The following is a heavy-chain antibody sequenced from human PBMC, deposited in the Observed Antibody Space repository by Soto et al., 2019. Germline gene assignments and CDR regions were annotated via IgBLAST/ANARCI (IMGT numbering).Heavy chain of an antibody. CDR1: GYTFTGYY. CDR2: INPNSGGT. J-gene: IGHJ6*02. Sequence: ASVKVSCKASGYTFTGYYMHWVRQAPGQGLEWMGWINPNSGGTNYAQKFQGWVTMTRDTSISTAYTELSRLRSDDTAVYYCARGTAMVRGDTDGVYYYYYGMDVWRQGTTVTVSS. D-gene: IGHD3-10*01. V-gene: IGHV1-2*04. CDR3: ARGTAMVRGDTDGVYYYYYGMDV.